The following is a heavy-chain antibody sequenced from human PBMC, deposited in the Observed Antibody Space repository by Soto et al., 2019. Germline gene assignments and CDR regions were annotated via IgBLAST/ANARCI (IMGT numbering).Heavy chain of an antibody. CDR1: GGSISSGGYY. CDR2: IYYSGST. J-gene: IGHJ4*02. CDR3: ARSGLERHFDY. Sequence: QVQLQESGPGLVKPSQTESLTCTDSGGSISSGGYYWSWIRQHPGKGLEWIGYIYYSGSTYYNPSLKSRVTISVDTSKNQFSLKLSSVTAADTAVYYCARSGLERHFDYWGQGTLVTVSS. D-gene: IGHD1-1*01. V-gene: IGHV4-31*03.